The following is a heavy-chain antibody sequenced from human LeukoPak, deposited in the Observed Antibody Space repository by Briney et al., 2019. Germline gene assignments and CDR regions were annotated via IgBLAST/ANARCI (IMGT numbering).Heavy chain of an antibody. CDR3: ARLGGSDNAFDI. J-gene: IGHJ3*02. CDR2: ITSSGSNK. D-gene: IGHD5-12*01. V-gene: IGHV3-11*04. CDR1: GCTFRDYY. Sequence: PGGSLRLSCAASGCTFRDYYMSWIRQAPGRGLEWVSYITSSGSNKYYGDSVKGRFTISRDNAKNSLYLQMNSLRAEDTAVYYCARLGGSDNAFDIWGQGTMVTVTS.